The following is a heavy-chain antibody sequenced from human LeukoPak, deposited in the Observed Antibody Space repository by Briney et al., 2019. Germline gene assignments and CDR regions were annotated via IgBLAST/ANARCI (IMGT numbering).Heavy chain of an antibody. CDR3: ARSRDPDSGSPDYY. D-gene: IGHD1-26*01. V-gene: IGHV1-69*05. J-gene: IGHJ4*02. Sequence: SVKVSCKASGGTFSSYSISWVRQAPGQGLEWMGGIIPIFGTANYAQKFQGRVTITTDESTSTAYMELSSLRSEDTAVYYCARSRDPDSGSPDYYWGQGTLVTVSS. CDR1: GGTFSSYS. CDR2: IIPIFGTA.